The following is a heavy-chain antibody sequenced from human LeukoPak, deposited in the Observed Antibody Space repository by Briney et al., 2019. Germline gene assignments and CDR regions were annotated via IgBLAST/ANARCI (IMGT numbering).Heavy chain of an antibody. V-gene: IGHV1-2*02. CDR3: AAERGIRYFDWLYYFDY. Sequence: ASVKVSCKASGYTFTGYYIHWVRQAPGQGLEWIGWINPNSGGTDYAQKFQGRVTMTRDTSIPTAYMELSRLRSDDTAVYFCAAERGIRYFDWLYYFDYWGQGTLVTVSS. CDR1: GYTFTGYY. J-gene: IGHJ4*02. CDR2: INPNSGGT. D-gene: IGHD3-9*01.